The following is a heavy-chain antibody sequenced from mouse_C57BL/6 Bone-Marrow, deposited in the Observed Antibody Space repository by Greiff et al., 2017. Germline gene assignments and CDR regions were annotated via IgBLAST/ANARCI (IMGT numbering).Heavy chain of an antibody. Sequence: VQLQQSGPELVKPGASVTLSCKASGYTFTGYELNWVKQRPGQGLEWIGAIYPRDGSTAYNEKFKGKATLTVDPSSSTAYVELHSLTSEDAAVYVCAREYGSSYWYFDVGGTGTTVTVSS. CDR2: IYPRDGST. CDR1: GYTFTGYE. D-gene: IGHD1-1*01. CDR3: AREYGSSYWYFDV. J-gene: IGHJ1*03. V-gene: IGHV1-85*01.